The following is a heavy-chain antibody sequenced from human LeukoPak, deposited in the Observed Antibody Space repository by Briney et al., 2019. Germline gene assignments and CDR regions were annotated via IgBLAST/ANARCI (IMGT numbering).Heavy chain of an antibody. V-gene: IGHV1-46*01. CDR2: INPSGGST. CDR1: GYTFTSYY. Sequence: ASVKVSCKASGYTFTSYYMHWVRQAPGQGLEWMGIINPSGGSTSYAQKFQGRVTMTRDTSTSTVYMELRSLRSDDTAVYYCARVNIKWFDPWGQGTLVTVSS. J-gene: IGHJ5*02. CDR3: ARVNIKWFDP. D-gene: IGHD2/OR15-2a*01.